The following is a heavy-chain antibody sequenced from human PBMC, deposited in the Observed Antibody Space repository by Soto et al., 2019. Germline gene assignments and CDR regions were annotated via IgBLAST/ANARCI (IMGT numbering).Heavy chain of an antibody. CDR1: GGSFSGYY. CDR2: INHSGST. J-gene: IGHJ6*02. Sequence: SETLSLTCAVYGGSFSGYYWSWIRQPPGKGLEWIGEINHSGSTNYNPSLKSRVTISVDTSKNQFSLKLSSVTAADTAVYYCAMGCTNGACYADYYGMDVWGQGPMVT. D-gene: IGHD2-8*01. CDR3: AMGCTNGACYADYYGMDV. V-gene: IGHV4-34*01.